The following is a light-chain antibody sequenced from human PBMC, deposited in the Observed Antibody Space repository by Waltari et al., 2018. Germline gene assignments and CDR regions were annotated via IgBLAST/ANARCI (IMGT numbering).Light chain of an antibody. CDR3: QQYGNSPPWT. CDR2: GAS. Sequence: TVLTQSPGTLSLSPGERATLSCRASQGVSSGYLACYQQKVGQAPRLLMYGASTRATGIPDRFSGSGSGTDFTLTISRLEPEDSAVYYCQQYGNSPPWTFGQGTKVQIK. V-gene: IGKV3-20*01. CDR1: QGVSSGY. J-gene: IGKJ1*01.